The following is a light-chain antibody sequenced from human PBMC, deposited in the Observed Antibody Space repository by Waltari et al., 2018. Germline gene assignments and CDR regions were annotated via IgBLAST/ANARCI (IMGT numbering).Light chain of an antibody. V-gene: IGLV2-23*02. CDR3: SSYAGSSKGV. CDR1: SSDVGNYKR. Sequence: QSALTQPASVSGSPGQSITISCTGTSSDVGNYKRVSWYHQPPGKAPKLMIYAVSKRPSWVSDRFSGSKSGDMASLTISGLQPEDEAEYFCSSYAGSSKGVFGGGTKVTVL. CDR2: AVS. J-gene: IGLJ2*01.